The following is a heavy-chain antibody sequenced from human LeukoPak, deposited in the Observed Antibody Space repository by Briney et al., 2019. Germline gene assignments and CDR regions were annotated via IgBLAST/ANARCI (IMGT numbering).Heavy chain of an antibody. J-gene: IGHJ6*02. V-gene: IGHV1-2*02. CDR1: GYTFTVYY. CDR2: INPNSGGT. Sequence: ASVTVSCKASGYTFTVYYMHWVRQAPGQGLEWMGWINPNSGGTNYAQKFQGRVTMTRDTSISTAYMELSRLRSDDTAVYYCARDKKQQLKYYYDSSGTYYYYYGMDVWGQGTTVTVSS. D-gene: IGHD3-22*01. CDR3: ARDKKQQLKYYYDSSGTYYYYYGMDV.